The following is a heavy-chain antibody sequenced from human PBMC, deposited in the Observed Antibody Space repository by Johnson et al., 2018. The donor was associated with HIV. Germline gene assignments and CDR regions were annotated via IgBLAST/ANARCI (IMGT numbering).Heavy chain of an antibody. Sequence: MLLVESGGGVVQPGRSLRLSCTSAFSFSGYAMHWVRQAPGKGLEWVSGINWNGGSTYYADSVKGRFTISRDNTKNTLYLQMNSLRAEDPAVYYCARDPDGTTGTTYPDAAFDIWGQGTMVTVSS. V-gene: IGHV3-23*04. D-gene: IGHD1-1*01. CDR3: ARDPDGTTGTTYPDAAFDI. CDR2: INWNGGST. CDR1: AFSFSGYA. J-gene: IGHJ3*02.